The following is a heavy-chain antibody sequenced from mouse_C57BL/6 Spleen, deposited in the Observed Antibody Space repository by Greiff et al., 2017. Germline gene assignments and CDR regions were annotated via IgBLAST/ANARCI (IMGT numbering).Heavy chain of an antibody. CDR2: FHPYNDDT. V-gene: IGHV1-47*01. D-gene: IGHD1-1*01. J-gene: IGHJ4*01. CDR3: ARRDLLLRKGAMDY. Sequence: VKLMESGAELVKPGASVKMSCKASGYTFTTYPIEWMKQNHGKSLEWIGNFHPYNDDTKYNEKFKGKATLTVEKSSSKVYLELSRLTSDDSAVYYCARRDLLLRKGAMDYWGQGTSVTVSS. CDR1: GYTFTTYP.